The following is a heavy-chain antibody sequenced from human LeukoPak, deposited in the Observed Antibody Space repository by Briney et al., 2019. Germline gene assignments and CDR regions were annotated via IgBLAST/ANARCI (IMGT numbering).Heavy chain of an antibody. Sequence: GGSLRLSCAASGFTFSSSAMSWVRQAPGKGLEWVSSISGSGSGGSTYYADSVKGRFTISRDNSKNTLYLQMNSLRAEDTALYYCAKDYGPLSSYWGQGTLVTVSS. CDR3: AKDYGPLSSY. J-gene: IGHJ4*02. D-gene: IGHD4-17*01. CDR1: GFTFSSSA. CDR2: ISGSGSGGST. V-gene: IGHV3-23*01.